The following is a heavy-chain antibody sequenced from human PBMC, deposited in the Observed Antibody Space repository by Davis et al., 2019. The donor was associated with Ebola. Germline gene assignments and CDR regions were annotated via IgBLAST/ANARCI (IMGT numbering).Heavy chain of an antibody. V-gene: IGHV4-34*01. CDR1: GGSFSGYY. D-gene: IGHD2-2*01. CDR3: ARRPLVPAAGNWFDP. CDR2: INHSGST. Sequence: PSETLSLTCAVYGGSFSGYYWSWIRQPPGKGLEWIGEINHSGSTNYNPSLKSRVTISVDTSKNQFSLKLSSVTAADTAVYYCARRPLVPAAGNWFDPWGQGTLVTVSS. J-gene: IGHJ5*02.